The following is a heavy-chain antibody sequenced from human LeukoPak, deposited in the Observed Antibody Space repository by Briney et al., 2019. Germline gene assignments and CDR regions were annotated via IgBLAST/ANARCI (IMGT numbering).Heavy chain of an antibody. J-gene: IGHJ1*01. CDR1: GYTFTSYD. V-gene: IGHV1-2*02. CDR2: MNPNSGGT. CDR3: ARPIERSGGSCYSI. D-gene: IGHD2-15*01. Sequence: ASVKVSCKASGYTFTSYDINWVRQAAGQGLEWMGWMNPNSGGTNYAQKFQGRVTMTRDTSISTAYMELSRLRSDDTAVYYCARPIERSGGSCYSIWGQGTLVTVSS.